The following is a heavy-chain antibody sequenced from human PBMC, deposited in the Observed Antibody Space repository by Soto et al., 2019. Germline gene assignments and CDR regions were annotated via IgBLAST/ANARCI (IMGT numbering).Heavy chain of an antibody. CDR3: ARLPNDYSNYFDY. Sequence: GASVKVSCKASGYAFTSYAMHWVRQAPGQRLEWMGWTNAGNGNTKYSQKFQGRVTITRDTSASTAYMELSSLRSEDTAVYYCARLPNDYSNYFDYWGQGTLVTVSS. D-gene: IGHD4-4*01. J-gene: IGHJ4*02. V-gene: IGHV1-3*01. CDR2: TNAGNGNT. CDR1: GYAFTSYA.